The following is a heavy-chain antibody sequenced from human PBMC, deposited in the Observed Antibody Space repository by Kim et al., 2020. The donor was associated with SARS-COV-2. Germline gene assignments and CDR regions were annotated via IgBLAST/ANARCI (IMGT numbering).Heavy chain of an antibody. J-gene: IGHJ4*02. V-gene: IGHV4-59*01. D-gene: IGHD5-12*01. CDR1: GGPINGYY. Sequence: SETLSLTCTVSGGPINGYYWNWIRQAPHKGLEWIAYIYDTGRTESNPSLRSRVTISVDPSKNQVSLTLSSVTAADTAVYYCARDQEMASIRAPSYYFDSWGQGTLVTVSS. CDR2: IYDTGRT. CDR3: ARDQEMASIRAPSYYFDS.